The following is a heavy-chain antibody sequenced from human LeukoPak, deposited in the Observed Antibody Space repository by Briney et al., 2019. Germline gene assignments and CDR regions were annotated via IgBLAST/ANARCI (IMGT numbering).Heavy chain of an antibody. CDR1: GFTVSNNY. CDR2: IYSGYST. V-gene: IGHV3-66*01. CDR3: ATVRGDYSFDY. D-gene: IGHD4-17*01. Sequence: GGSLRLSCAASGFTVSNNYMSWVRQAPGKGLEWVSVIYSGYSTYYADSVKGRFTISRDNSKNTLYRQMNSLRAEDTAVYYCATVRGDYSFDYWGQGTLVTVSS. J-gene: IGHJ4*02.